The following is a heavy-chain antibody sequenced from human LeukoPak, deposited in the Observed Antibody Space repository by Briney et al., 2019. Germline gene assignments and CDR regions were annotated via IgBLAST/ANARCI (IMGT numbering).Heavy chain of an antibody. J-gene: IGHJ4*02. V-gene: IGHV4-34*01. CDR2: INHSGST. Sequence: SETLSLTCAVYGGSFSGYYWSWIRQPPGKGLEWIGEINHSGSTNYNPSLKSRVTISVGTSKNQFSLKLSSVTAADTAVYYCARGRLGVPDYWGQGTLVTVSS. CDR3: ARGRLGVPDY. CDR1: GGSFSGYY. D-gene: IGHD3-10*01.